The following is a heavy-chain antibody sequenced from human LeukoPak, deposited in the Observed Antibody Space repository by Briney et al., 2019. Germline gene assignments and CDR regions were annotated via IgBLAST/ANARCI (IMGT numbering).Heavy chain of an antibody. Sequence: GGSLRLSCAASGFTFSDCYKSWIRQAPGKGLEWVSYISSSGSTIYYADSVKGRFTISRDNAKNSLYLQMNSLRAEDTAVYYCARATAAAKPYFDYWGQGTLVTVSS. J-gene: IGHJ4*02. CDR2: ISSSGSTI. D-gene: IGHD6-13*01. CDR1: GFTFSDCY. V-gene: IGHV3-11*04. CDR3: ARATAAAKPYFDY.